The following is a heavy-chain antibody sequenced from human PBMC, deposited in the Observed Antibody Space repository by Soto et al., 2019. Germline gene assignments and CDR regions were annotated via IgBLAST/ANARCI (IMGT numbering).Heavy chain of an antibody. CDR2: ILPIYASA. CDR1: GGTFSTYA. Sequence: SVKVSCKASGGTFSTYAISWVRQAPGEGLEWMGEILPIYASATYAQKFQGRVTLTVDKVTRTAYMQLNSLKSEDTAVYYCARKRTEGYASGAPAPVFFDFWGQGTLVTVSS. D-gene: IGHD2-15*01. V-gene: IGHV1-69*06. J-gene: IGHJ4*02. CDR3: ARKRTEGYASGAPAPVFFDF.